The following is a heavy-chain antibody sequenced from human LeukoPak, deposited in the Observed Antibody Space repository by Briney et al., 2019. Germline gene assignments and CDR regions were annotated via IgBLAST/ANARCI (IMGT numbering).Heavy chain of an antibody. CDR1: RYTFTNHR. Sequence: SVQVSCKASRYTFTNHRISWVRQAPAQGLELNGRIIPILGIANYAQKLQGRVTITADKSTSTAYMELSSLRSEHTAVYYRARDSVAGIDYWGQGTLVTVSS. D-gene: IGHD6-19*01. J-gene: IGHJ4*02. CDR2: IIPILGIA. CDR3: ARDSVAGIDY. V-gene: IGHV1-69*04.